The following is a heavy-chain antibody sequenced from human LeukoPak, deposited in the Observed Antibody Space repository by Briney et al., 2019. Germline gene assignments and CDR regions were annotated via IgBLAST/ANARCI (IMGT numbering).Heavy chain of an antibody. CDR2: IIPIFGTA. V-gene: IGHV1-69*01. Sequence: SVKVSCKASGGTFSSYAISWVRQAPGQGLEWMGGIIPIFGTANYAQKFQGRVTITADESTSTAYVELSSLRSEDTAVYYCARGTEANWGSFDYWGQGTLVTVSS. D-gene: IGHD7-27*01. CDR1: GGTFSSYA. CDR3: ARGTEANWGSFDY. J-gene: IGHJ4*02.